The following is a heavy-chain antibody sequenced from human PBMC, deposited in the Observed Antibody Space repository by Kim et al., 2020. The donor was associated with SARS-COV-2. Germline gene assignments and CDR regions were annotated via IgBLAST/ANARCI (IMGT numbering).Heavy chain of an antibody. CDR1: GFTFSSYG. Sequence: GGSLRLSCAASGFTFSSYGMHWVRQAPGKGLEWVAVISYDGSNKYYADSVKGRFTISRDNSKNTLYLQMNSLRAEDTAVYYCAKIGYSSSPFDYWGQGTLVTVSS. CDR3: AKIGYSSSPFDY. D-gene: IGHD6-6*01. V-gene: IGHV3-30*18. CDR2: ISYDGSNK. J-gene: IGHJ4*02.